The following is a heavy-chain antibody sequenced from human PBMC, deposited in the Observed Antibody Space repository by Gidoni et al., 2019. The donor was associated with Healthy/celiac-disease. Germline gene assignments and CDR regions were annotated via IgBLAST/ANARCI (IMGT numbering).Heavy chain of an antibody. Sequence: QVQLQQWGAGLLKPSQTLSLTCAVYGGSFSGYYWSWIRQPPGKGLEWIGEINHSGSTNYNPALKSRVNISVDTAKNQFFLKLSSVTAADTAVYYCARGERGTTVTISGIFDYWGQGTLVTVSS. CDR2: INHSGST. V-gene: IGHV4-34*01. CDR3: ARGERGTTVTISGIFDY. CDR1: GGSFSGYY. D-gene: IGHD4-4*01. J-gene: IGHJ4*02.